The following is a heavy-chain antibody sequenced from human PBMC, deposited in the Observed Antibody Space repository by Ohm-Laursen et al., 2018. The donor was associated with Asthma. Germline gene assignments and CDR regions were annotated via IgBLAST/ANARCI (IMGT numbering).Heavy chain of an antibody. CDR1: GYSFSLYS. J-gene: IGHJ1*01. CDR3: ARMGGGGELPGREYSLHH. V-gene: IGHV3-21*01. D-gene: IGHD1-26*01. CDR2: ISTASTFI. Sequence: SLRLSCSASGYSFSLYSIHWIRQAPGRGLQWVASISTASTFIYYADSVRGRFTTSRDNAKNLVYLQMDSLRVDDTALYYCARMGGGGELPGREYSLHHWGQGTQVTVSS.